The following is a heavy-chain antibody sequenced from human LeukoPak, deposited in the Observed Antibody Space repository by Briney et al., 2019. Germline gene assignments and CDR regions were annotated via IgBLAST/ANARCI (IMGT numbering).Heavy chain of an antibody. CDR2: ISSRGSTI. V-gene: IGHV3-48*03. CDR1: RFTFSSYE. CDR3: ARSAGYSSGWYDY. Sequence: PGGSLRLSCAASRFTFSSYEMNWVRQAPGKGLEWISYISSRGSTIYYADSVKGRFTISRDNAKNSLYLQMNSLRAEDTAIYYCARSAGYSSGWYDYWGQGTVVTVSS. J-gene: IGHJ4*02. D-gene: IGHD6-19*01.